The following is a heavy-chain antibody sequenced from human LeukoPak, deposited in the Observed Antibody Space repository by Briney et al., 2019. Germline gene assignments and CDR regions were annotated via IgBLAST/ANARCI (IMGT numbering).Heavy chain of an antibody. V-gene: IGHV1-69*13. CDR3: ANGIVVVPAGDYYYYYYMDV. Sequence: SVKVSGKASGGTFSSYAISWVRQAPGQGLEWMGGIIPIFGTANYAQKFQGRVTITADESTSTAYMELSSLRSEDTAVYYCANGIVVVPAGDYYYYYYMDVWGKGTTVTVSS. CDR1: GGTFSSYA. J-gene: IGHJ6*03. CDR2: IIPIFGTA. D-gene: IGHD2-2*01.